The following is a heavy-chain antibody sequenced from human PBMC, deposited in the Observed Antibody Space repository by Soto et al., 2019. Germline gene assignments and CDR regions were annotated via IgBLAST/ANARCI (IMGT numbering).Heavy chain of an antibody. CDR1: GFTFTTHA. J-gene: IGHJ4*02. V-gene: IGHV1-3*01. CDR3: ARGGSSGWPFDY. Sequence: ASVKVSCKASGFTFTTHAIHWVRQAPGQRLEWMGWINAGNGNTKYSQKFQGRVTITRGTSASTAYMELSSLRSEDTAVYYCARGGSSGWPFDYWGQGTLVTVSS. D-gene: IGHD6-19*01. CDR2: INAGNGNT.